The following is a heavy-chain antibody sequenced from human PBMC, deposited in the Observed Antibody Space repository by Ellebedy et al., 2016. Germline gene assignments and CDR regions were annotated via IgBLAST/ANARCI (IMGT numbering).Heavy chain of an antibody. D-gene: IGHD1-1*01. V-gene: IGHV3-30*09. Sequence: GGSLRLSCAASGFTFSNFAMHWVRQAPGKGLEWVAVMSNDGSSKYYADSVKGRFAISRDNSKNTLYLQMNSLRADDTSVYYCARGGNWNYFDYWGQGTLVTVSS. J-gene: IGHJ4*02. CDR2: MSNDGSSK. CDR3: ARGGNWNYFDY. CDR1: GFTFSNFA.